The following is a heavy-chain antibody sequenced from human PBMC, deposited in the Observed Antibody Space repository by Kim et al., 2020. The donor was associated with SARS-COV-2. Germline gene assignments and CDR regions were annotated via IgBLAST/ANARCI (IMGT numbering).Heavy chain of an antibody. V-gene: IGHV1-69*13. CDR3: ARGGWFREVGPGHLFDY. CDR1: GGTFSSYA. D-gene: IGHD3-10*01. Sequence: SVKVSCKASGGTFSSYAISWVRQAPGQGLEWMGGIIPIFGTANYAQKFQGRVTITADESTSTAYMELSSLRSEDTAVYYCARGGWFREVGPGHLFDYWGQGTLVTVSS. CDR2: IIPIFGTA. J-gene: IGHJ4*02.